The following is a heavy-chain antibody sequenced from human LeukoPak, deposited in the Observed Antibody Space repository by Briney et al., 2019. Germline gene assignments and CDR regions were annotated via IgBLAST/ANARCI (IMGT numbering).Heavy chain of an antibody. Sequence: EASVKVSFKASGYTFTSYDINWVRQATGQGLEWMGWMNPNSGNTGYAQKFQGRVTMTRNTSISTAYMELSSLRSEDTAVYYCARGQVVLRFLEWLLLEGFDPWGQGTLVTVSS. CDR3: ARGQVVLRFLEWLLLEGFDP. CDR2: MNPNSGNT. V-gene: IGHV1-8*01. D-gene: IGHD3-3*01. CDR1: GYTFTSYD. J-gene: IGHJ5*02.